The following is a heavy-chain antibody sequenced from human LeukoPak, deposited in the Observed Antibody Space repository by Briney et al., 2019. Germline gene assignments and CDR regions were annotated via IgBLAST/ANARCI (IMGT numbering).Heavy chain of an antibody. Sequence: GGALKISCKGSVYSFTSYWIGWVRQMPGKGLEGMGIIYPGSSDTRYSPSFQGQVTISSDKSISTAYLQWSSLKASDTAMYYCARRRGYSYGPSDYWGQGTLVTVSS. CDR3: ARRRGYSYGPSDY. CDR2: IYPGSSDT. CDR1: VYSFTSYW. J-gene: IGHJ4*02. V-gene: IGHV5-51*01. D-gene: IGHD5-18*01.